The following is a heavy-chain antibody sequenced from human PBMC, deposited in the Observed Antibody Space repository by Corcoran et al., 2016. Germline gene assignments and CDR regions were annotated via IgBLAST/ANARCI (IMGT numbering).Heavy chain of an antibody. CDR2: IKYDGSET. CDR3: SESLNS. V-gene: IGHV3-7*03. CDR1: GFSFSSSW. J-gene: IGHJ4*02. Sequence: EVQLVESGGGLVQPGGSLRLSCAASGFSFSSSWMDWVRQIPGKGLEWVANIKYDGSETYFVDSVKGRFTISRDNAQNSLYLQMNSLKDEDTAMYYCSESLNSWGQGTLVTMSS.